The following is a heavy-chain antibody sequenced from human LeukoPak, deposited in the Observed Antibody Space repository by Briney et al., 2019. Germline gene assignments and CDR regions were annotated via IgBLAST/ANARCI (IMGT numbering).Heavy chain of an antibody. D-gene: IGHD3-22*01. CDR1: GGSISSSSYY. CDR3: ARVWVVVSRLFDY. CDR2: INHSGST. V-gene: IGHV4-39*07. Sequence: SETLSLTCTVSGGSISSSSYYWSWIRQPPGKGLEWIGEINHSGSTNYNPSLKSRVTISVDTSKNQFSLKLSSVTAADTAVYYCARVWVVVSRLFDYWGQGTLVTVSS. J-gene: IGHJ4*02.